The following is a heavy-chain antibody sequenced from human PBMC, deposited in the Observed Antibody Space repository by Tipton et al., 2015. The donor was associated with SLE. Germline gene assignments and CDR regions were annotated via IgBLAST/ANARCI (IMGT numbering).Heavy chain of an antibody. D-gene: IGHD7-27*01. CDR2: LYYSGNT. CDR3: ARDTLGGLDY. J-gene: IGHJ4*02. V-gene: IGHV4-39*07. Sequence: TLSLTCTVSGGSISSGGYYWSWIRQPPGKGLEWIGVLYYSGNTYYNPSLKSPVTLSIDTSKNQFSLKMSSVTAADTAVYYCARDTLGGLDYWGQGTLVTVSS. CDR1: GGSISSGGYY.